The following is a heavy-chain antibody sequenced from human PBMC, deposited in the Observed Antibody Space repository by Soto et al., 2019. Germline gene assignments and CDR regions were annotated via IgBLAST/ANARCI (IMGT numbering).Heavy chain of an antibody. V-gene: IGHV4-4*02. CDR3: AGRDPGTSVDY. CDR2: IYRTGST. J-gene: IGHJ4*02. D-gene: IGHD1-7*01. CDR1: GGSFTSNNW. Sequence: SETLSLTCAVSGGSFTSNNWWTWVRQPPGQGLEWIGEIYRTGSTSYNPSLKSRVTISLDKSENQFSLKVTSLTAADTAVYYCAGRDPGTSVDYWGQGTLVTVSS.